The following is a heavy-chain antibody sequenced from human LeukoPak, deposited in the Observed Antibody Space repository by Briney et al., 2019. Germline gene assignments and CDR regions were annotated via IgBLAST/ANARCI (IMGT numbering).Heavy chain of an antibody. CDR2: IKQDGSEK. J-gene: IGHJ4*02. CDR3: ARYRNYRGFDY. CDR1: AFSLNAYN. D-gene: IGHD4-11*01. Sequence: GGSLRLSCAASAFSLNAYNMNWVRQAPGKGLEWVANIKQDGSEKYYVDSVKGRFTISRDNAKNSLYLQMNSLRAEDTAVYYCARYRNYRGFDYWGQGTLVTVSS. V-gene: IGHV3-7*01.